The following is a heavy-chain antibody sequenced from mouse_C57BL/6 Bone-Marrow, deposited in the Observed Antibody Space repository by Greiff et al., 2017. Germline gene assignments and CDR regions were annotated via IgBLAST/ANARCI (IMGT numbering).Heavy chain of an antibody. Sequence: QVQLKQSGAELMKPGASVKLSCKATGYTFTGYWIEWVKQRPGHGLEWIGEILPGSGSTNYNEKFKGKATFTADTSSNTAYMQLSSLTTEDSAIYYCARRDLPYDYDVWFAYWGQGTLVTVSA. J-gene: IGHJ3*01. CDR2: ILPGSGST. D-gene: IGHD2-4*01. CDR3: ARRDLPYDYDVWFAY. V-gene: IGHV1-9*01. CDR1: GYTFTGYW.